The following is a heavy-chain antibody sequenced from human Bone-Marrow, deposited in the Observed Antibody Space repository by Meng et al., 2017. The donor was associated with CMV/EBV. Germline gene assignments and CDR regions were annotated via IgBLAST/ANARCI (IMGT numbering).Heavy chain of an antibody. J-gene: IGHJ6*02. CDR2: IYYSGST. CDR1: GGSISSYY. V-gene: IGHV4-59*01. D-gene: IGHD6-6*01. CDR3: AMLEYSSSFYYYGMDV. Sequence: SETLSLTCTASGGSISSYYWSWIRQPPGKGLEWIGYIYYSGSTNYNPSLKSRVTISVDTSKNQFSLKLSSVTAADTAVYYCAMLEYSSSFYYYGMDVWGQGTTVTVSS.